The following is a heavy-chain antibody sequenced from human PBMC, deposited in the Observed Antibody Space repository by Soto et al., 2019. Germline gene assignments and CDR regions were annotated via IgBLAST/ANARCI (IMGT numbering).Heavy chain of an antibody. D-gene: IGHD3-10*01. J-gene: IGHJ5*02. CDR2: ISYDGSNK. Sequence: QVQLVESGGGVVQPGRSLRLSCAASGFTFSSYGMHWVRQAPGKGLEWVAVISYDGSNKYYADSVKGRFTISRDNSKNTLYLQMNSLRAEDTAVYYCAKNMVRGVILLNWFDPWGQGTLVTVSS. CDR1: GFTFSSYG. CDR3: AKNMVRGVILLNWFDP. V-gene: IGHV3-30*18.